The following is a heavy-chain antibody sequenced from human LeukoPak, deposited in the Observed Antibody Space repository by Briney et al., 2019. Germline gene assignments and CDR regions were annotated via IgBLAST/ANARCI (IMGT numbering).Heavy chain of an antibody. CDR1: GLTVSSNY. V-gene: IGHV3-53*01. CDR3: ARDGASIDAFDI. J-gene: IGHJ3*02. CDR2: IYSGDST. Sequence: GGSLRLSCAASGLTVSSNYMSWVRQAPGKGLEWVSVIYSGDSTYYADSVKGRFTISRDNSKNTLYLQMNSLRAEDTAVYYCARDGASIDAFDIWGQGTMVTVSS. D-gene: IGHD2-2*01.